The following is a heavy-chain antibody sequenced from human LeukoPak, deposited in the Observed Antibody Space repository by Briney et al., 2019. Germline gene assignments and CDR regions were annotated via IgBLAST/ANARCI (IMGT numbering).Heavy chain of an antibody. V-gene: IGHV3-23*01. J-gene: IGHJ5*02. CDR1: GFTFSSYA. Sequence: PGGSLRLSCAASGFTFSSYAMSWVRQAPGKGLEWVSAISGSGGSTYYADSVKGRFTISRDNSKNTLYLQMNSLRAEDTAVYYCAKVPDCSSTSCYVWWFDPWGQGTLVTVSS. D-gene: IGHD2-2*01. CDR3: AKVPDCSSTSCYVWWFDP. CDR2: ISGSGGST.